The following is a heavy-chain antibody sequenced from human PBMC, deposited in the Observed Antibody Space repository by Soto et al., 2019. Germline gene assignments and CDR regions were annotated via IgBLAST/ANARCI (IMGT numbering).Heavy chain of an antibody. CDR1: GGSISSYY. J-gene: IGHJ3*02. D-gene: IGHD1-26*01. CDR2: IYYSGST. CDR3: ARQVFTHRSSYYDAFDI. V-gene: IGHV4-59*08. Sequence: PSETLSLTCTVSGGSISSYYWSWIRQPPGKGLGWIGYIYYSGSTNYNPSLKSRVTISVDTSKNQFSLKLSSVTAADTAVYYCARQVFTHRSSYYDAFDIWGQGTMVTVSS.